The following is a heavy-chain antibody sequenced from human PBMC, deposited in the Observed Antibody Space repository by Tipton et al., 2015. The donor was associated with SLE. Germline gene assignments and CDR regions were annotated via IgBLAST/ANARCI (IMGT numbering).Heavy chain of an antibody. CDR2: IFFSGST. CDR3: ARTTSTGYHFAPFDS. J-gene: IGHJ4*02. D-gene: IGHD3-22*01. CDR1: GGSISSYY. Sequence: TLSLTCTVSGGSISSYYWSWIRQPPGKGLEWIGYIFFSGSTNYSPSLKSRVTISVDMSMNQFSLKLTSVTAADTAMYYCARTTSTGYHFAPFDSWGQGILVTVSP. V-gene: IGHV4-59*01.